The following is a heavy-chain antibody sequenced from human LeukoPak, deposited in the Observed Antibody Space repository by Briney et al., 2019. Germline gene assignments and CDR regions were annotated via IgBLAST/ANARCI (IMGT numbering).Heavy chain of an antibody. CDR3: AKNGYNSGWYDS. J-gene: IGHJ5*01. CDR2: ISADGYST. D-gene: IGHD6-25*01. CDR1: GFTFSSYD. V-gene: IGHV3-23*01. Sequence: GGTLRLSCAASGFTFSSYDMSWVRQAPGKGVEWVSRISADGYSTYYADSVKGRFTLSRDNSKNTLYLQMNSLRAEDTAVYYCAKNGYNSGWYDSWGQGTLVIVSS.